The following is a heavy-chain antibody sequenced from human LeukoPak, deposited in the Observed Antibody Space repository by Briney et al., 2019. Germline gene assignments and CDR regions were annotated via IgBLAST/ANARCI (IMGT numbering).Heavy chain of an antibody. J-gene: IGHJ6*03. D-gene: IGHD5-12*01. CDR2: ISSSSSYI. V-gene: IGHV3-21*01. Sequence: GSLRLSCAASGFTFSSYSMNWVRQAPGKGLEWVSSISSSSSYIYYADSVKGRFTISRDNAKNSLYLQMNSLRAEDTAVYYCAREGIVATIFDYYYYMDVWGKGTTVTVSS. CDR1: GFTFSSYS. CDR3: AREGIVATIFDYYYYMDV.